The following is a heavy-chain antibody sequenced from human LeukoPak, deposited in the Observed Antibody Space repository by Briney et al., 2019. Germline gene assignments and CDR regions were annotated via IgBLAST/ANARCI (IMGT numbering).Heavy chain of an antibody. CDR2: IGATDTYI. Sequence: GGSLRLFCAASGFTFINYGITWVRQAPGKGLEWVSSIGATDTYIYYAASLKGRFTISRDNAKNSVYLQMNSLRADDTAVYYCARGGNWFDYWGQGTLVTVSS. CDR3: ARGGNWFDY. CDR1: GFTFINYG. V-gene: IGHV3-21*01. J-gene: IGHJ4*02. D-gene: IGHD1-1*01.